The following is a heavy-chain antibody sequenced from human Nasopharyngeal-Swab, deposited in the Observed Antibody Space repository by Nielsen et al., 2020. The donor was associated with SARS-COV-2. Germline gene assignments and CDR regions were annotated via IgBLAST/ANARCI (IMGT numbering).Heavy chain of an antibody. V-gene: IGHV4-59*01. CDR1: GCSISSYY. J-gene: IGHJ5*02. Sequence: SETLSLTCTVSGCSISSYYWSWIRQPPGKGLEWIGYIYYSGSTNYNPSLKSRVTISVDTSKNQFSLKLSSVTAADTAVYYCARGSITGTTSPLFDPWGQGTLVTVSS. CDR2: IYYSGST. D-gene: IGHD1-7*01. CDR3: ARGSITGTTSPLFDP.